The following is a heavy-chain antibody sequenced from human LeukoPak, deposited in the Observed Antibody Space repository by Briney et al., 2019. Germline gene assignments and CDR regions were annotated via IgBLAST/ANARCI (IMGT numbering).Heavy chain of an antibody. CDR2: IKQDGSEK. J-gene: IGHJ6*03. V-gene: IGHV3-7*01. CDR3: ARTIFYYYYYMDV. D-gene: IGHD3-9*01. CDR1: GFTFSSYW. Sequence: GGSLRLSCAASGFTFSSYWMSWVRQAPGKGLEWVANIKQDGSEKYYVDSVKGRFTISRDNAKNSLYLQMSNLRAEDTAVYFCARTIFYYYYYMDVWGKGTTVTVSS.